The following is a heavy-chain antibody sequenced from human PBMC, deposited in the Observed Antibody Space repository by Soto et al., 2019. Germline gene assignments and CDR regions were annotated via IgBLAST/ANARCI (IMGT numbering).Heavy chain of an antibody. J-gene: IGHJ4*02. V-gene: IGHV3-48*02. D-gene: IGHD5-18*01. CDR3: ARDRGYTYGFDF. CDR1: GLTFTSYS. Sequence: EVQLVESGGGLVQPGGSLRLSCAASGLTFTSYSMNWVRQAPGKGLEWVSFISSSSSTIYYADSVKGRFTISRDNAKNSLYLQMNSLRDEDTAVYYCARDRGYTYGFDFCGQGALVTVSS. CDR2: ISSSSSTI.